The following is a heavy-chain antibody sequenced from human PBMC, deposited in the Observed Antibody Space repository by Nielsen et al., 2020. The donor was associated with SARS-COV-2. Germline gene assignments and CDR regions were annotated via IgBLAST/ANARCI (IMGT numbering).Heavy chain of an antibody. V-gene: IGHV4-38-2*02. J-gene: IGHJ4*02. CDR2: IYYSGST. CDR1: GYSISSGYY. D-gene: IGHD4-23*01. CDR3: ARVWGYGGNSPY. Sequence: SETLSLTCTVSGYSISSGYYWGWIRQPPGKGLEWIGSIYYSGSTYYNPSLKSRVTISVDTSKNQFSLKLSSVTAADTAVYYCARVWGYGGNSPYWGQGTLVTVSS.